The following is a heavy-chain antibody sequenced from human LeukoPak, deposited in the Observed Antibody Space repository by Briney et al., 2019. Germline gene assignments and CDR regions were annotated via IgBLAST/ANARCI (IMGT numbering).Heavy chain of an antibody. J-gene: IGHJ4*02. CDR1: GGSFSGYY. V-gene: IGHV4-34*01. Sequence: SETLSLTCAVYGGSFSGYYWSWIRQPPGKGLEWIGEINHSGSTNYNPSLKSRVTISVDTPKNQFSLKLSSVTAADTAVYYCARAGLRYFDWYRGGHYYFDYWGQGTLVTVSS. D-gene: IGHD3-9*01. CDR3: ARAGLRYFDWYRGGHYYFDY. CDR2: INHSGST.